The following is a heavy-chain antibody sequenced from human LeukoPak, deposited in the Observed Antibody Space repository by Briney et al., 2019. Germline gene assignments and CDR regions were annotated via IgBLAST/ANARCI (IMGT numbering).Heavy chain of an antibody. CDR2: ISGSGGST. Sequence: GGSLRLSCAASGFTFSIYAMIWARHARGKALEWVSAISGSGGSTYYADSVKGRFTISRDNSKNTLYLQMNSLRAEDTAVYYCARSYRTAMVSAYFDYWGQGTLVTVSS. CDR3: ARSYRTAMVSAYFDY. V-gene: IGHV3-23*01. CDR1: GFTFSIYA. J-gene: IGHJ4*02. D-gene: IGHD5-18*01.